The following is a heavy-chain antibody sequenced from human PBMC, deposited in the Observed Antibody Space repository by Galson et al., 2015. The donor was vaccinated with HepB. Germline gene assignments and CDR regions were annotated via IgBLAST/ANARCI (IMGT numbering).Heavy chain of an antibody. CDR2: IIPILGIA. V-gene: IGHV1-69*04. Sequence: SVKVSCKAXXGTFSTYAMSWVRQAPGQGLEWMGRIIPILGIANSAQKFQGRVTITADKSTSTAYMELSSLRSEDTAVYYCARSLSGYYRDDAFDMWGQGTMVTVSS. J-gene: IGHJ3*02. CDR1: XGTFSTYA. CDR3: ARSLSGYYRDDAFDM. D-gene: IGHD3-9*01.